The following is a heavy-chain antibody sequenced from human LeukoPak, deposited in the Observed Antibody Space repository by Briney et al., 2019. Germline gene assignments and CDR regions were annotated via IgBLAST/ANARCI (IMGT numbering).Heavy chain of an antibody. CDR2: ISSSSSYI. J-gene: IGHJ4*02. CDR1: GFTFSSYS. CDR3: ARGDSVGAIDY. V-gene: IGHV3-21*01. D-gene: IGHD1-26*01. Sequence: GGSLRLSCAASGFTFSSYSMTWVRQAPGKGLEWVSSISSSSSYIYYADSVKGRFTISRDNAKNSLYLQMNSLRAEDTAVYYCARGDSVGAIDYWGQGTLVTVSS.